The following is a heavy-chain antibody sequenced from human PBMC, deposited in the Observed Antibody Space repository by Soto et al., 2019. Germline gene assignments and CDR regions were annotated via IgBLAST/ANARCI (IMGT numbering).Heavy chain of an antibody. J-gene: IGHJ4*02. CDR2: ISGSGGST. CDR3: AKDYDILTGYSPYFDY. CDR1: GFTFSSYA. Sequence: EVQLLESGGGLVQPGGSLRLSCAASGFTFSSYAMSWVRQAPGKGLDWVSAISGSGGSTYYADSVKGRFTISRDNSKNTRYLQMNSLRAEDTAVYYCAKDYDILTGYSPYFDYWGQGTLVTVSS. V-gene: IGHV3-23*01. D-gene: IGHD3-9*01.